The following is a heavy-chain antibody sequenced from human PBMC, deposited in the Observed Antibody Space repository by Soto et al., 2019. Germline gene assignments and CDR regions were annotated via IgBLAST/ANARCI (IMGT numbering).Heavy chain of an antibody. Sequence: GGSLRLSCAASGFTFSSYSMNWVRQAPGKGLEWVSYISSSSSTIYYADSVKGRFTISRDNAKNSLYLQMNSLRAEDTAVYYCARDCVTTVTTHFDYWGQGTLVTVSS. J-gene: IGHJ4*02. CDR2: ISSSSSTI. CDR1: GFTFSSYS. D-gene: IGHD4-4*01. V-gene: IGHV3-48*01. CDR3: ARDCVTTVTTHFDY.